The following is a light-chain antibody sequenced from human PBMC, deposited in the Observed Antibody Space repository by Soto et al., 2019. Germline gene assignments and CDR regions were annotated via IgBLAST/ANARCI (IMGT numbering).Light chain of an antibody. CDR1: QSISSY. CDR3: PQLNSYPLT. Sequence: DIQLTQSPSFLSASVGDRVTITCRASQSISSYLAWYQQKPGKAPKLLIFAASTLQSGVPSRFSGSGSGTDFPLTISSLQTEDSATFYCPQLNSYPLTFGGGTNVEIK. V-gene: IGKV1-9*01. J-gene: IGKJ4*01. CDR2: AAS.